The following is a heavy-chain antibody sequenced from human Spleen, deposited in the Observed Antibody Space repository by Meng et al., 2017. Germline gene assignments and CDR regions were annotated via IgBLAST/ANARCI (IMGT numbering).Heavy chain of an antibody. J-gene: IGHJ4*02. CDR2: IYHSGST. V-gene: IGHV4-38-2*01. CDR1: GYSISSGYY. D-gene: IGHD1-26*01. CDR3: ATGYSGSYYYFDY. Sequence: SETLSLTCAVSGYSISSGYYWGWIRQPPGKGLEWIGEIYHSGSTNYNPSLKSRVTISVDKSKNQFSLKLSSATAADTAVYFCATGYSGSYYYFDYWGQGALVTVSS.